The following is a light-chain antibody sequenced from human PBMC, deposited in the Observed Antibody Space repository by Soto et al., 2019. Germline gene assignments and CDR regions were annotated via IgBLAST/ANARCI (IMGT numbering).Light chain of an antibody. V-gene: IGKV3-20*01. CDR3: YIDPGGHTGT. CDR1: QSVSNSY. J-gene: IGKJ1*01. CDR2: GAS. Sequence: EIVLTQSPGTPSLSPGERATLSCRASQSVSNSYLAWYQQKPGQAPSLLIYGASNRATGIPDRFSGSGSGTDSDLTLIRMEPDGSGVSVCYIDPGGHTGTFGQGTKVDIK.